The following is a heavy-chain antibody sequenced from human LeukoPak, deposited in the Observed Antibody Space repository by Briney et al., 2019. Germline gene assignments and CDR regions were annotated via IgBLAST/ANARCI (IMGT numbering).Heavy chain of an antibody. J-gene: IGHJ6*03. CDR1: GFTFSSYW. CDR2: IKQDGSEK. Sequence: QTGGSLRLSCAASGFTFSSYWTSWVRQAPGKGREWVANIKQDGSEKYYVDSVKGRFTISRDNAKNSLYLQMNSLRAEDTAVYYCARVSYPDYYYYYMDVWGKGTTVTVSS. V-gene: IGHV3-7*01. CDR3: ARVSYPDYYYYYMDV. D-gene: IGHD3-10*01.